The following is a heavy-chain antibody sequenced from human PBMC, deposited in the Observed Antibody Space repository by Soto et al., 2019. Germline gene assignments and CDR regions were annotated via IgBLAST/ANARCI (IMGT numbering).Heavy chain of an antibody. CDR1: GFTFNNYW. J-gene: IGHJ4*02. Sequence: GGSLRLSCAASGFTFNNYWMSWVRQAPGKGLEWVANINLDGSEKYYVDSVKGRFTISRDNAENSLYVQMNSLRAEDTAVYYCARAPRDYWGQGTLVTVSS. V-gene: IGHV3-7*04. CDR2: INLDGSEK. CDR3: ARAPRDY.